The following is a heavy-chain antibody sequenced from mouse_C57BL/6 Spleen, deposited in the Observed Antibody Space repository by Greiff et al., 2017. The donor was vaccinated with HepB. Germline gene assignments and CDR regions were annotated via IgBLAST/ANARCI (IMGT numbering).Heavy chain of an antibody. V-gene: IGHV1-52*01. CDR2: IDPSDSET. Sequence: QVQLKQPGAELVRPGSSVKLSCKASGYTFTSYWMHWVKQRPIQGLEWIGNIDPSDSETHYNQKFKDKATLTVDKSSSTAYMQLSSLTSEDSAVYYCARSYGSSSLDYWGQGTTLTVSS. D-gene: IGHD1-1*01. J-gene: IGHJ2*01. CDR1: GYTFTSYW. CDR3: ARSYGSSSLDY.